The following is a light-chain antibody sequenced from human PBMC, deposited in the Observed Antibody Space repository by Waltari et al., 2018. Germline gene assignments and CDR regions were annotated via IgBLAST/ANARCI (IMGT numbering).Light chain of an antibody. CDR1: RSKLGAGDA. Sequence: QSVLTQPPSVSAAPGQRVTISCPGSRSKLGAGDAVHWYQQFPGTAPKLLIFATSTRPSGVPDRFSGSKSGTSAALAITGLQAEDEADYYCQSYDSSLSGSSVFGGGTKLTVL. CDR3: QSYDSSLSGSSV. CDR2: ATS. V-gene: IGLV1-40*01. J-gene: IGLJ2*01.